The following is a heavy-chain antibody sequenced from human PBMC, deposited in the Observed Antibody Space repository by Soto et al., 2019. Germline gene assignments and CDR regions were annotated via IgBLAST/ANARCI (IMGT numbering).Heavy chain of an antibody. J-gene: IGHJ4*02. CDR2: FDPEDGET. CDR3: ATASFYTVRGVITLEGYFDY. V-gene: IGHV1-24*01. CDR1: GYTLTELS. D-gene: IGHD3-10*01. Sequence: ASVKVSCKVSGYTLTELSMHWVRQAPGKGLEWMGGFDPEDGETIYAQKFQGRVTMTEDTSTDTAYMELSSLRSEDTAVYYCATASFYTVRGVITLEGYFDYWGQGTLVTVSS.